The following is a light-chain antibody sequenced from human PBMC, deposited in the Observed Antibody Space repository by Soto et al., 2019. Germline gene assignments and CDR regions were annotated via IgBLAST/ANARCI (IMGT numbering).Light chain of an antibody. Sequence: AVQLTQSPSSLSASVVDRVTITFRASQGIRTDLGWYQQSPGKAPKVLIVGASTLQSGVPSRFSGSGSGTDFTLTISSLQPEDSATYYCLQDFSYPRTFGQGTKVDIK. CDR3: LQDFSYPRT. CDR2: GAS. V-gene: IGKV1-6*01. CDR1: QGIRTD. J-gene: IGKJ1*01.